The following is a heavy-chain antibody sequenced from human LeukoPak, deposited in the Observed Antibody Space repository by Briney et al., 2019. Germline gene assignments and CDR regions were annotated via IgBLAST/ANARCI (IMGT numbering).Heavy chain of an antibody. V-gene: IGHV1-69*13. CDR1: GGTFSSYA. CDR3: ATARDGGYRGAFDI. J-gene: IGHJ3*02. Sequence: SVKVSCKASGGTFSSYAISWARQAPGQGLEWMGGIIPIFGTANYAQKFQGRVTITADESTSTAYMELSSLRSEDTAVYYCATARDGGYRGAFDIWGQGTMVTVSS. CDR2: IIPIFGTA. D-gene: IGHD5-24*01.